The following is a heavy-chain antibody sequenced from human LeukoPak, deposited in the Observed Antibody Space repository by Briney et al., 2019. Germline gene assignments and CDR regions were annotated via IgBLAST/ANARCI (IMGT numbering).Heavy chain of an antibody. D-gene: IGHD4-17*01. CDR2: VSYDGINK. CDR1: GFTFSGYG. Sequence: GGSLRLSCAASGFTFSGYGMHWVRQAPGKGLEWVALVSYDGINKYYADSVKGRFTISRDNSKNTLYLQMNSLRAEDTAVYSCAKDLDHDYDDYGLDYWGQGTLVTVSS. V-gene: IGHV3-30*18. CDR3: AKDLDHDYDDYGLDY. J-gene: IGHJ4*02.